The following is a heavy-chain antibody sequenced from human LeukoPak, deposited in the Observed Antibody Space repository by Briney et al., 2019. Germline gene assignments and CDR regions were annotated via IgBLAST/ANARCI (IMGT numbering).Heavy chain of an antibody. CDR2: INHSGST. Sequence: SGTLSLTCAVYGGSFSGYYWSWIRQPPGKGLEWIGEINHSGSTNYNPSLKSRVTISVDTSKNQFSLKLSSVTAADTAVYYCARLGYRSSTSCYTGKYWGQGTLVTVSS. CDR1: GGSFSGYY. J-gene: IGHJ4*02. D-gene: IGHD2-2*02. V-gene: IGHV4-34*01. CDR3: ARLGYRSSTSCYTGKY.